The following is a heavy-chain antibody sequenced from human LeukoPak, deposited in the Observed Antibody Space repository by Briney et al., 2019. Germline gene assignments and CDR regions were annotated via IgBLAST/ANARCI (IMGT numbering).Heavy chain of an antibody. V-gene: IGHV1-18*01. CDR3: ARDLTRYDYSNSGPVDY. Sequence: ASVKVSCKASGYTFTSYGISWVRQAPGQGLEWMGWISAYNGNTNYAQKLQGRGTMTTDTSTSTAYMELRSLRSDDTAVYYCARDLTRYDYSNSGPVDYWGQGTLVTVSP. CDR2: ISAYNGNT. CDR1: GYTFTSYG. J-gene: IGHJ4*02. D-gene: IGHD4-11*01.